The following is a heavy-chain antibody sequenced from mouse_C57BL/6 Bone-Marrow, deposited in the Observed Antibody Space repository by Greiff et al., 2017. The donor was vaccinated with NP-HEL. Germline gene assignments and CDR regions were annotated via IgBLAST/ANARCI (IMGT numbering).Heavy chain of an antibody. CDR3: ARGIYYDRFRYYFDY. J-gene: IGHJ2*01. D-gene: IGHD2-4*01. CDR2: IYPGNGDT. Sequence: QVQLQQSGAELVRPGASVKMSCKASGYTFTSYNMHWVKQTPRQGLEWIGAIYPGNGDTSYNQTFKGKATLTVDKSSSTAYMQLSSLTSEDSAVYFCARGIYYDRFRYYFDYWGQGTTLTVAS. CDR1: GYTFTSYN. V-gene: IGHV1-12*01.